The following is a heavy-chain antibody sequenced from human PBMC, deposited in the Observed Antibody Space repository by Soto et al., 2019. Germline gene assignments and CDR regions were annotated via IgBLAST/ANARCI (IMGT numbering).Heavy chain of an antibody. J-gene: IGHJ4*02. CDR3: GRISSHGVHAY. D-gene: IGHD4-17*01. CDR2: IYSGNT. V-gene: IGHV4-59*08. CDR1: GGSISGYY. Sequence: PSETLSLTCTISGGSISGYYWTWIRQSPGKGLEYIGYIYSGNTNYNPSLNSRVTISVDTSKNQFSLKLSSVTAADTAVYYCGRISSHGVHAYWGQGTLVTVSS.